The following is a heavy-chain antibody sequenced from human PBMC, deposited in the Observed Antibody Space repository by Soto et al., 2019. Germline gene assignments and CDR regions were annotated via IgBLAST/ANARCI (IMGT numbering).Heavy chain of an antibody. Sequence: PSETLSLTCTVSGGSISSGGYYWSWIRQHPGKGLEWIGYIYYSGSTYYNPSLKSRVTISVDTSKNQFSLKLSSVTAADTAVYSCVNLDTTKYYDGSGYYQCDYWGQGTLVTVSS. V-gene: IGHV4-31*03. D-gene: IGHD3-22*01. CDR1: GGSISSGGYY. CDR3: VNLDTTKYYDGSGYYQCDY. CDR2: IYYSGST. J-gene: IGHJ4*02.